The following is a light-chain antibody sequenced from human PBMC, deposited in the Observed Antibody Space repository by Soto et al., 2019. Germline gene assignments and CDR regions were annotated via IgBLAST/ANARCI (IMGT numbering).Light chain of an antibody. Sequence: DIQMTQSPSTLSASVGDRVTITCRASQSISSWLAWYQQKPGKAPNLLIYDASSFESGVPSRFSGSGSGTEFTLTISSLQPDDFATDYGQQYNSYPWTFGQGTKVDIK. J-gene: IGKJ1*01. CDR2: DAS. CDR3: QQYNSYPWT. V-gene: IGKV1-5*01. CDR1: QSISSW.